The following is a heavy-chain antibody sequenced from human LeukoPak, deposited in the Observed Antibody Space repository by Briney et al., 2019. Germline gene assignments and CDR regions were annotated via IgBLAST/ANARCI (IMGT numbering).Heavy chain of an antibody. Sequence: GGSLRLSCAASGFTFSSYSMNWVRQAPGKGLEWVSSISSSSSYIYYADSVKGRFTISRDNAKNSLYLQMNSLRAEDTAVYYCARVGCSSTSCYSEFYYWGQGTLVTGSS. CDR2: ISSSSSYI. J-gene: IGHJ4*02. V-gene: IGHV3-21*01. CDR3: ARVGCSSTSCYSEFYY. CDR1: GFTFSSYS. D-gene: IGHD2-2*01.